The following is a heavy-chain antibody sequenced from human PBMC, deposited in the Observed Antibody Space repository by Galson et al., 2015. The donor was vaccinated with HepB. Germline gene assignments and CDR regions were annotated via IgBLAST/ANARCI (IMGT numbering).Heavy chain of an antibody. J-gene: IGHJ4*02. CDR3: ARDSEGLDY. D-gene: IGHD3-16*01. CDR1: GFTVSSNY. CDR2: IYSGGST. V-gene: IGHV3-53*01. Sequence: SLRLSCAASGFTVSSNYMGWVRQAPGKGLEWVSVIYSGGSTYYADAVKGRSTISRDNSKKTMYLQMNSLRAEDTAVYYCARDSEGLDYWGQGTLVTVSS.